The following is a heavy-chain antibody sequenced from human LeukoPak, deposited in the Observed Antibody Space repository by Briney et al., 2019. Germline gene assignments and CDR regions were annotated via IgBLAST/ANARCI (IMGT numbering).Heavy chain of an antibody. D-gene: IGHD3-16*01. J-gene: IGHJ4*02. V-gene: IGHV3-30*02. CDR3: AKFPALRGQFDY. Sequence: GALRLSCAASGFTFSSYGMHWVRQAPGKGLEWVAFIRYDGSNKYYADSVKGRFTISRDNSKNTLYLQMNSLRAEDTAVYYCAKFPALRGQFDYWGQGTLVTVSS. CDR1: GFTFSSYG. CDR2: IRYDGSNK.